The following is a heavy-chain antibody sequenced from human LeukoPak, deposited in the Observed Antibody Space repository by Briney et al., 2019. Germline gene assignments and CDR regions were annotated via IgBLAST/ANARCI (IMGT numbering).Heavy chain of an antibody. D-gene: IGHD3-3*01. V-gene: IGHV3-23*01. CDR3: AKDRAFGVVIDNWFDP. CDR2: ISGSGGST. CDR1: GFTFSSYG. Sequence: GGSLRLSCAASGFTFSSYGMSWVRQAPGKGLEWVSAISGSGGSTYYADSVKGRFTISRDNSKNTLYLQMNSLRAEDTAVYYCAKDRAFGVVIDNWFDPWGQGTLVTVSS. J-gene: IGHJ5*02.